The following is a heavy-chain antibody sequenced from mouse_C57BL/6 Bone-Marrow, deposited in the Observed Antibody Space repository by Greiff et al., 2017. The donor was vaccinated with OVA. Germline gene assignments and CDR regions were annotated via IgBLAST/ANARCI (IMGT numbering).Heavy chain of an antibody. CDR3: ARRGDGEYYFDY. V-gene: IGHV5-6*01. J-gene: IGHJ2*01. D-gene: IGHD3-3*01. CDR2: ISSGGSYT. Sequence: EVQVVESGGDLVKPGGSLKLSCAASGFTFSSYGMSWVRQTPDKRLEWVATISSGGSYTYYPDSVKGRFTISRDNAKNTLYLQMSSLKSEDTAMYYCARRGDGEYYFDYWGQGTTLTVSS. CDR1: GFTFSSYG.